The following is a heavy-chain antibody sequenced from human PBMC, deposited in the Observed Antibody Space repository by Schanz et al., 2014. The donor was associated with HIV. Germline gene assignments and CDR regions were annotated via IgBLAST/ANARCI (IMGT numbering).Heavy chain of an antibody. CDR2: INSEGSST. V-gene: IGHV3-74*03. J-gene: IGHJ4*02. Sequence: EVQLVESGGGVVRPGGSLRLSCAASGFTFDDYGMSWVRQVPGKGLVWVSRINSEGSSTTYEYADSVKGRFTISRDNVRNTLYLQMNSLRAEDTGVYYCVRGPGYNMHLDYWGQGTLVTVSS. CDR1: GFTFDDYG. D-gene: IGHD1-20*01. CDR3: VRGPGYNMHLDY.